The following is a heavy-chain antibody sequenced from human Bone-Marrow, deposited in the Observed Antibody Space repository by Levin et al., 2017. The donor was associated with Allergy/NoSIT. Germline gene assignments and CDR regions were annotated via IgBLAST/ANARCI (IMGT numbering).Heavy chain of an antibody. V-gene: IGHV2-26*01. CDR2: IFSNDEK. CDR3: ARIYYDSSGYQGWFDP. J-gene: IGHJ5*02. Sequence: SGPTLVKPTETLTLTCTVSGFSLSNARMGVSWIRQPPGKALEWLAHIFSNDEKSYSTSLKSRLTISKDTSKSQVVLTMTNMDPVDTATYYCARIYYDSSGYQGWFDPWGQGTLVTVSS. D-gene: IGHD3-22*01. CDR1: GFSLSNARMG.